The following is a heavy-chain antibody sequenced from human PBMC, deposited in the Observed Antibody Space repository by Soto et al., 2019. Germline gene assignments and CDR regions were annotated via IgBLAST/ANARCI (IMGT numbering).Heavy chain of an antibody. CDR3: ARWPGIAVAQRGNWFDP. CDR2: IIPIFGTA. Sequence: QVQLVQSGAEVKKPGSSVKVSCKASGVTFSSYAISWVRQAPGQGLEWMGGIIPIFGTANYAQKFQGRVTITADESTSTAYLELSSLRSEDTAVYYCARWPGIAVAQRGNWFDPWGQGTLVTASS. J-gene: IGHJ5*02. V-gene: IGHV1-69*12. CDR1: GVTFSSYA. D-gene: IGHD6-19*01.